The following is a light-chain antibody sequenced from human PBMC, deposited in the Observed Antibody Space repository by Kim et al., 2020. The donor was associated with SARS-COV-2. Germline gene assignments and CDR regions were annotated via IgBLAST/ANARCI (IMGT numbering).Light chain of an antibody. CDR2: AAS. V-gene: IGKV1-12*01. J-gene: IGKJ2*01. Sequence: SASVGDRASTTCRASQTVTTWLGWYTQNPGKAPTPLISAASTLQRGAPSRFSGSGSGTEFTLLINSLEPEDSATYYCQQTNASPPTFGQGP. CDR1: QTVTTW. CDR3: QQTNASPPT.